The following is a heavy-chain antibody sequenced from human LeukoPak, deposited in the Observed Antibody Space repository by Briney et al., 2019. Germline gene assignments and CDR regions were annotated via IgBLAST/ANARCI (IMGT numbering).Heavy chain of an antibody. J-gene: IGHJ5*02. CDR1: EYTFTGYY. Sequence: ASVKVSCKASEYTFTGYYMRWVRQAPGQGLEGMGWINPNSGGTNYAQKVQGRVTMTRDTSISTAYMELSRLRSDDTAVYYCARGEGDTAMVTDWFDPWGQGTLVTVSS. CDR3: ARGEGDTAMVTDWFDP. CDR2: INPNSGGT. D-gene: IGHD5-18*01. V-gene: IGHV1-2*02.